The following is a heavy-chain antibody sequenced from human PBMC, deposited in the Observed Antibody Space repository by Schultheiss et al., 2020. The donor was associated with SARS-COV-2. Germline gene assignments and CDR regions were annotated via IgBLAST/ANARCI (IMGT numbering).Heavy chain of an antibody. Sequence: ASVKVSCKASGYTFTSYDINWVRQATGQGLEWMGWMNPNSGNTGYAQKFQERVTITRDMSTSTAYMELSSLRSEDTAVYYCATVVAAAASNWFDPWGQGTLVTVSS. D-gene: IGHD6-13*01. CDR3: ATVVAAAASNWFDP. J-gene: IGHJ5*02. CDR1: GYTFTSYD. CDR2: MNPNSGNT. V-gene: IGHV1-8*01.